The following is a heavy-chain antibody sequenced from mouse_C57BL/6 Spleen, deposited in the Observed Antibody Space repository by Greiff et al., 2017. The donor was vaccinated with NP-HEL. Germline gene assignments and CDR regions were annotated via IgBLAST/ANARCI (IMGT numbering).Heavy chain of an antibody. V-gene: IGHV5-9*01. D-gene: IGHD2-3*01. Sequence: DVKLVESGGGLVKPGGSLKLSCAASGFTFSSYTMSWVRQTPEKRLEWVATISGGGGNTYYPDSVKGRFTISRDNAKNTLYLQMSSLRSEDTALYYCARDGYLFDYWGQGTTLTVSS. CDR2: ISGGGGNT. CDR3: ARDGYLFDY. J-gene: IGHJ2*01. CDR1: GFTFSSYT.